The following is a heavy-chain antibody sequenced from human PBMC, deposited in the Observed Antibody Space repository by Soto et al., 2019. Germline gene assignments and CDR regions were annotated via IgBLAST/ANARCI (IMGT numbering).Heavy chain of an antibody. J-gene: IGHJ4*01. D-gene: IGHD2-2*01. CDR2: ISSSGGST. CDR3: TTDSYSTMITVRFDY. Sequence: GGSLRLSCAASGFTFSSYAMSWVRQAPGKGLEWVSAISSSGGSTYYADSVKGRFTISRDNSKTIVYLQMNSLRIEDTAVYYCTTDSYSTMITVRFDYWGHGTLVTVSS. V-gene: IGHV3-23*01. CDR1: GFTFSSYA.